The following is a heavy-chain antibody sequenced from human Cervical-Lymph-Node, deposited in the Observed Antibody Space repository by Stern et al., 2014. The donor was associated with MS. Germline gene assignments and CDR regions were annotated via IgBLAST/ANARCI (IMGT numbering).Heavy chain of an antibody. CDR1: GFTFSSYA. J-gene: IGHJ4*02. CDR2: IVNNGGIT. V-gene: IGHV3-64*01. Sequence: EVQLLESGGGLVQPGGSLRLSCAASGFTFSSYAMHWVRQAPGKGLEYVSAIVNNGGITYYANSVKGRFTVSRDNSKNTLYLQMDSLRTEDTAVYYCAREDDGDGFDYWGQGTLVTVFS. D-gene: IGHD4-17*01. CDR3: AREDDGDGFDY.